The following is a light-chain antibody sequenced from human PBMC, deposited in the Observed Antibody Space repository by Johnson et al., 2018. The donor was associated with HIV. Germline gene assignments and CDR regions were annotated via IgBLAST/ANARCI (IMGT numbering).Light chain of an antibody. Sequence: QSVLTQPPSASGTPGQRVTISCSGSSSNIGSKYVYWYQQLPGTAPKLLIYRNNQRPSGVPDRFSGSKSGTSASLALSGLPPEDEAAYYCSAWDRSLSAGVFGTGTKGTVL. CDR3: SAWDRSLSAGV. CDR2: RNN. CDR1: SSNIGSKY. J-gene: IGLJ1*01. V-gene: IGLV1-47*01.